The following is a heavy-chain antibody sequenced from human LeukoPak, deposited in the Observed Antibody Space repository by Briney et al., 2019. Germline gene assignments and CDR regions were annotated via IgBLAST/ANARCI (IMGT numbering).Heavy chain of an antibody. CDR1: GGSFSGYY. Sequence: SETLSLTCAVYGGSFSGYYWSWIRQPPGKGLGWIGEINHSGSTTYNPSLKSRVTISVDTSKNQFSLKLSSVTAADTAVYYCARSDFGVVINYYYYYMDVWGKGTTVTVSS. D-gene: IGHD3-3*01. J-gene: IGHJ6*03. V-gene: IGHV4-34*01. CDR2: INHSGST. CDR3: ARSDFGVVINYYYYYMDV.